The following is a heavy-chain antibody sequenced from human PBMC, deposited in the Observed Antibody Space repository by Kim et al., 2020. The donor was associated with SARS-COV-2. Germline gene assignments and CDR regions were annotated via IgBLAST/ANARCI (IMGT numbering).Heavy chain of an antibody. V-gene: IGHV3-53*01. J-gene: IGHJ6*02. Sequence: RFTISRDNSKNTLDLQMNSLRAEDTAVYYCARDFSYYDILTGPIFYGMDVWGQGTTVTVSS. D-gene: IGHD3-9*01. CDR3: ARDFSYYDILTGPIFYGMDV.